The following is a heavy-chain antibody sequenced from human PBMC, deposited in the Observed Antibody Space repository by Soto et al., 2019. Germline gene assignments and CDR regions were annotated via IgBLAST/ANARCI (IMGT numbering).Heavy chain of an antibody. J-gene: IGHJ4*02. Sequence: QLVESGGGVVQPERSLKLSCTASNFVFSVYSLHWVRQAPGKGLEWVALISYDGGNKYYADSVKGRFTISRDNSKNTLYLQMNSLRREDTAVYYFARDKDQYDFWGGTLDSWGQGTLVSVSS. CDR1: NFVFSVYS. V-gene: IGHV3-30-3*01. CDR3: ARDKDQYDFWGGTLDS. CDR2: ISYDGGNK. D-gene: IGHD3-3*01.